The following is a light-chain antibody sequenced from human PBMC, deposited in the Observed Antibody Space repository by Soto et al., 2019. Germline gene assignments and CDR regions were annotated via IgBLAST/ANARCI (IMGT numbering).Light chain of an antibody. V-gene: IGLV1-40*01. CDR3: QSYDSSLSGYV. J-gene: IGLJ1*01. Sequence: SVLTQPASVSGAPGQTVIISCSGSSSNLGAPYDVNWFRQLPGTVPRLLIYGNNNRPSGVPDRFSGSKSGTSASLAITGLQAEDEADYYCQSYDSSLSGYVFGPGTKVTVL. CDR2: GNN. CDR1: SSNLGAPYD.